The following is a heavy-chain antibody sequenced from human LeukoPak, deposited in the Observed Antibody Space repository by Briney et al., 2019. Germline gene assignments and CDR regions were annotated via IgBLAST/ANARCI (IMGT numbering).Heavy chain of an antibody. J-gene: IGHJ4*02. Sequence: PGGSLRLSCAASGFTFSTYAVSWVRQAPGKGLEWVSGISGRGDTAYYADFVKGRFTISRDNPKGRLFLQMDILRADDTALYYCARGSSGYYYYFDYWGQGTLVTVSS. CDR2: ISGRGDTA. D-gene: IGHD3-22*01. CDR1: GFTFSTYA. CDR3: ARGSSGYYYYFDY. V-gene: IGHV3-23*01.